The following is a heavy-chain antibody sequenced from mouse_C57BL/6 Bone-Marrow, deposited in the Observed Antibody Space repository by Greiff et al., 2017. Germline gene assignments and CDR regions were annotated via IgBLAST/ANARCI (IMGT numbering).Heavy chain of an antibody. CDR3: ARDRTTVERFYFDY. Sequence: EVQLQESGGGLVKPGGSLKLSCAASGFTFSSYAMSWVRQTPEKRLEWVATISAGGSYTYYPDNVKGRFTISRDNAKNNLYLQMSHLKSEDTAMYYCARDRTTVERFYFDYWGQGTTLTVSS. CDR1: GFTFSSYA. V-gene: IGHV5-4*01. J-gene: IGHJ2*01. CDR2: ISAGGSYT. D-gene: IGHD1-1*01.